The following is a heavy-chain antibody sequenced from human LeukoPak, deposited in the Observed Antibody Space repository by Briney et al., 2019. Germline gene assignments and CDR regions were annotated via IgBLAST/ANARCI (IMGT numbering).Heavy chain of an antibody. CDR1: GFTFSSYG. J-gene: IGHJ4*02. CDR2: ISYDGNNK. CDR3: ARDRFGAFGY. Sequence: GRSLRLSCAASGFTFSSYGMHWVRQAPGKGLEWVAVISYDGNNKYYADSVKGRFTISRDNSKNTLYLQMNSLRAEDTAVYYCARDRFGAFGYWGQGTLVTVSS. D-gene: IGHD3-10*01. V-gene: IGHV3-30*03.